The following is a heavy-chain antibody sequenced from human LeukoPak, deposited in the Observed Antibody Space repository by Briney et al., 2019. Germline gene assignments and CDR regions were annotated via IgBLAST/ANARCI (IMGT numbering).Heavy chain of an antibody. CDR1: GFTFGNYA. Sequence: GGSLRLSCAASGFTFGNYAMSWVRQAPGKGLEWVSAISGSGGSTYYADSVKGRFTISRDNSNNTLFLQMNSLRAEDTAIYYCAKSRLGIGYSSTWYPGDYWGQGILVTVSS. J-gene: IGHJ4*02. CDR3: AKSRLGIGYSSTWYPGDY. V-gene: IGHV3-23*01. CDR2: ISGSGGST. D-gene: IGHD6-13*01.